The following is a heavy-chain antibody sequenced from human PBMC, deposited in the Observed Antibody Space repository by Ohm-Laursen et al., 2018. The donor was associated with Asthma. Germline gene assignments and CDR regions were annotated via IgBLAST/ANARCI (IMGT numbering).Heavy chain of an antibody. CDR1: GGTFSSYA. Sequence: ASVKVSCKASGGTFSSYAISWVRQAPGQGLEWMGWISAYNGNTNYAQKLQGRVTMTTDTSTSTAYMELRSLRSDDTAVYYCARGFSSGYLTDAFDIWGQGTMVTVSS. D-gene: IGHD3-22*01. J-gene: IGHJ3*02. CDR2: ISAYNGNT. CDR3: ARGFSSGYLTDAFDI. V-gene: IGHV1-18*01.